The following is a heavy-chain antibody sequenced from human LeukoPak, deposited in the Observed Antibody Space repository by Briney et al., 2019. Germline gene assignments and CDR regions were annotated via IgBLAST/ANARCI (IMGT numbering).Heavy chain of an antibody. CDR1: GGSFSGYY. J-gene: IGHJ3*02. D-gene: IGHD2-2*01. Sequence: SETLSLTCAVYGGSFSGYYWSWIRQPPGKGLEWIGEINHSGSTNYNPSLKSRVTISVDTSKNQFSLKLSSVTAADTAVYYCARLNCSSTSCRNDAFDIWGQGTMVTVSS. V-gene: IGHV4-34*01. CDR2: INHSGST. CDR3: ARLNCSSTSCRNDAFDI.